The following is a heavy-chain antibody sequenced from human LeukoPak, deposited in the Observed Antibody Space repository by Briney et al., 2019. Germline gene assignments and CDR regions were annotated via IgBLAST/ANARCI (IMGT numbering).Heavy chain of an antibody. Sequence: SETLSLTCAVYGGSFSGYYWSWIRQPPGKGLEWIGEINHSGSTNYNPSLKSRVTISVDTSKNQFSLKLSSVTAADTAVYYRARGWPPWLPFDYWGQGTLVTVSS. CDR1: GGSFSGYY. CDR3: ARGWPPWLPFDY. CDR2: INHSGST. V-gene: IGHV4-34*01. D-gene: IGHD6-19*01. J-gene: IGHJ4*02.